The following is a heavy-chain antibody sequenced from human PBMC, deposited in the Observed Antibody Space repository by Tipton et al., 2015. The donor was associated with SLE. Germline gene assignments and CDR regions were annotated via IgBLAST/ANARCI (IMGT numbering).Heavy chain of an antibody. Sequence: TLSLTCAVYGGSFSGYYWSWIRQPPGKGLEWIGEINHSGSTNYNPSLKSRVTISVDTSNNQFSLRLNSVTAADTAVYYCAREVKTVMDSDAFDVWGQGTMVTVSS. CDR2: INHSGST. D-gene: IGHD2-2*03. CDR1: GGSFSGYY. J-gene: IGHJ3*01. CDR3: AREVKTVMDSDAFDV. V-gene: IGHV4-34*01.